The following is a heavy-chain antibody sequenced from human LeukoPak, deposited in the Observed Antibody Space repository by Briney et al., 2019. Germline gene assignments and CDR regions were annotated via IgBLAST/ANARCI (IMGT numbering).Heavy chain of an antibody. Sequence: VASVKVSCKASGYTFTSYGISWVRQAPGQGLEWMGWINPNNDDTNYAQKFQGRVTMTRDTSISTAYMELTRLTSDDTAVYYCARRGSGYGYDYWGQGTLVTVSS. D-gene: IGHD5-18*01. CDR2: INPNNDDT. J-gene: IGHJ4*02. CDR3: ARRGSGYGYDY. CDR1: GYTFTSYG. V-gene: IGHV1-2*02.